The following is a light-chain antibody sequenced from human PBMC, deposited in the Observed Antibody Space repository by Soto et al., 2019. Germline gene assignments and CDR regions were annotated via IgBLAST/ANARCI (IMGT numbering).Light chain of an antibody. Sequence: DIQMTQSPSTLSGSVGDRVTITCRASQTISSWLAWYQQKPGKAPKLLIYKASTLKSGVPSRFSGSGSGTDFTLTISSLQPEDFATYYCQQSDSTPITFGQGTRLEI. J-gene: IGKJ5*01. CDR3: QQSDSTPIT. CDR2: KAS. V-gene: IGKV1-5*03. CDR1: QTISSW.